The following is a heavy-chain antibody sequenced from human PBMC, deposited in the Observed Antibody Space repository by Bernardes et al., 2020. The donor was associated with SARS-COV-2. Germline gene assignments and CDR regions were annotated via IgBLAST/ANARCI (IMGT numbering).Heavy chain of an antibody. J-gene: IGHJ6*02. CDR3: ARDTLEYSTYYYYAMDV. CDR2: VWYDGSNK. V-gene: IGHV3-33*01. CDR1: GFTFRSSG. Sequence: GGSLRLSCAASGFTFRSSGMHWVRQDPGTGPEWVAIVWYDGSNKYYADSVKGRFIISRDNSKNTVYLQMDSLRAEDTAVYYCARDTLEYSTYYYYAMDVWGQGTTVTVSS. D-gene: IGHD6-6*01.